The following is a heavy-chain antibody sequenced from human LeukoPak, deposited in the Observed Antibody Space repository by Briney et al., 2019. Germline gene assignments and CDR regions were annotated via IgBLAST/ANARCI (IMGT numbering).Heavy chain of an antibody. V-gene: IGHV3-30*04. J-gene: IGHJ4*02. Sequence: PGGSLRLSCAASGFTFSSYAMHWVRQAPGKGLECVAVTSNDGSNKSYADSVKGRFTIPRDNSKNTLYLQMNSLRAEDTAVYYCAREWHTGLIAYWGQGTLVTVSS. D-gene: IGHD3-16*02. CDR1: GFTFSSYA. CDR2: TSNDGSNK. CDR3: AREWHTGLIAY.